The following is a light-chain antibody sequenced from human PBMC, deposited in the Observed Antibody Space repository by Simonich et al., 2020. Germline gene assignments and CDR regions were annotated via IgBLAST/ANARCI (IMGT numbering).Light chain of an antibody. J-gene: IGKJ1*01. V-gene: IGKV3D-20*01. CDR2: DAS. CDR1: QSFSSSY. CDR3: QQYGSSPET. Sequence: EIVLTQSPGTLSLSPGERAPLSCRASQSFSSSYLAWYQQKPGLAPRLLIDDASSRATVIPTMFSGSGSGTDFTLTISRLEPEDFAVYYCQQYGSSPETFGQGTKVEIK.